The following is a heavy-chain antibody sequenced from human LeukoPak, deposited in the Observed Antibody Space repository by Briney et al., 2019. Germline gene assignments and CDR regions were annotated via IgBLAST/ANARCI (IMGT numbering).Heavy chain of an antibody. CDR3: ARDEDTDILTGYERFDY. CDR1: GYTFTSYG. CDR2: ISANNGNT. D-gene: IGHD3-9*01. V-gene: IGHV1-18*01. J-gene: IGHJ4*02. Sequence: ASVKVSCKASGYTFTSYGIIWVRQAPGQGLEWMGWISANNGNTNYAQNLQGRVTMTTDTSTSTAYMELRSLRSDGTAVYYCARDEDTDILTGYERFDYWGQGTLVTVSS.